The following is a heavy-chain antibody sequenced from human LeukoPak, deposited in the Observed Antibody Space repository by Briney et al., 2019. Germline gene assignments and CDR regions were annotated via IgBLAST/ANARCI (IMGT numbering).Heavy chain of an antibody. CDR2: IKSKTDGGTT. CDR1: GFTFSNAW. D-gene: IGHD2-15*01. V-gene: IGHV3-15*01. CDR3: TTDLVVADAFDI. Sequence: GGSLRLSCAASGFTFSNAWMSWVRQAPGKGLEWVGRIKSKTDGGTTDYAAPVKGRFTISRDDSKNTLYLQMNSLKTEDTAVYYCTTDLVVADAFDIWGQGTMVTVSS. J-gene: IGHJ3*02.